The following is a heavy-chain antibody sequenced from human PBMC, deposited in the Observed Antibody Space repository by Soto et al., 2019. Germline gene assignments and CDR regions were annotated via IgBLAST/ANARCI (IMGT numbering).Heavy chain of an antibody. V-gene: IGHV3-66*01. Sequence: GGSLRLSCAASGFTVSSNYMSWVRQAPGKGLEWVSVIYSGGSTYYADSVKGRFTISRDNSKNTLYLQMNSLRAEDTAVYYCARDTLYYYYGMDVWGQGTTVTVSS. J-gene: IGHJ6*02. CDR1: GFTVSSNY. CDR2: IYSGGST. CDR3: ARDTLYYYYGMDV.